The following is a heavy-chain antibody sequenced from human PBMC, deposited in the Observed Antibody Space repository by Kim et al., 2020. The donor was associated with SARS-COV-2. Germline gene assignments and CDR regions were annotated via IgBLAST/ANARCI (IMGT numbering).Heavy chain of an antibody. D-gene: IGHD2-2*01. CDR1: GYTFTSYG. J-gene: IGHJ6*02. CDR2: ISAYNGNT. Sequence: ASVKVSCKASGYTFTSYGISWVRQAPGQGLEGMGWISAYNGNTNYAQKLQGRVTMNTDTSTSTAYMELRSLRSDDTAVYYCAWGIVVVPAATKTYYYYYGMDVWGQETKVTVSS. CDR3: AWGIVVVPAATKTYYYYYGMDV. V-gene: IGHV1-18*04.